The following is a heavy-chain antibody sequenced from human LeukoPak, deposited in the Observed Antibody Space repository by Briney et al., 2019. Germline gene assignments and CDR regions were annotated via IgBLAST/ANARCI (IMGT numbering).Heavy chain of an antibody. V-gene: IGHV4-59*01. CDR1: GGSMTSYY. Sequence: PSETPSPTSSVSGGSMTSYYLGWVRPSPREGMEWIGYIYYSGSTAYNPSLKNRVTISVDTSKNQFSLNLTSVTAADTAFYYCARGPTRYYFDYWGQGTVVTVSS. J-gene: IGHJ4*02. D-gene: IGHD3-3*01. CDR2: IYYSGST. CDR3: ARGPTRYYFDY.